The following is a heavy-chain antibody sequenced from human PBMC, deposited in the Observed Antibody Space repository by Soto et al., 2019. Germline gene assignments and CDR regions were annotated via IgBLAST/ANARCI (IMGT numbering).Heavy chain of an antibody. CDR1: GYTFTSYA. Sequence: ASVKVSCKASGYTFTSYAMHWVRQAPGQRLEWMGWINAGNGNTKYSQKFQGRVTITRDTSASTADMELSSLRSEDPAVYYCARAAGGAARFFWGQGTLVTVSS. V-gene: IGHV1-3*01. D-gene: IGHD6-6*01. CDR3: ARAAGGAARFF. CDR2: INAGNGNT. J-gene: IGHJ4*02.